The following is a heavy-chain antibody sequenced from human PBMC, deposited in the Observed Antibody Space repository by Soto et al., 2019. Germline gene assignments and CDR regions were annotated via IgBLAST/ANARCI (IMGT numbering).Heavy chain of an antibody. CDR2: FNHSGDT. Sequence: QVQLQQRGAGLLKPSETLSLTCAVYGGSLSGYYWSWIRQPPGKALEWIGEFNHSGDTNYNPSLKSRVRISADTSKNEVFLNLSSVTAADMAMYYCARHHVRGRTIAGAAEFWGQGTLVTVSS. V-gene: IGHV4-34*01. CDR3: ARHHVRGRTIAGAAEF. CDR1: GGSLSGYY. J-gene: IGHJ4*02. D-gene: IGHD1-26*01.